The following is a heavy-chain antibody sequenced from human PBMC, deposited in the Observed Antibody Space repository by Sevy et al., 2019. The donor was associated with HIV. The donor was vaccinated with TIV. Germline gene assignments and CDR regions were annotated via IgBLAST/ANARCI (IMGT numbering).Heavy chain of an antibody. J-gene: IGHJ4*02. D-gene: IGHD2-2*01. V-gene: IGHV3-21*01. CDR1: GFTFSSYT. CDR3: ARDGGCTSTSCLLYFDY. CDR2: ISSSSTYI. Sequence: GESLKISCAASGFTFSSYTMNWVRQAPGKGLERVSSISSSSTYIYYADSLKGRFTISRDNAKNSVYLQMNSLRVEDTAVYYCARDGGCTSTSCLLYFDYWGQGTLVTVSS.